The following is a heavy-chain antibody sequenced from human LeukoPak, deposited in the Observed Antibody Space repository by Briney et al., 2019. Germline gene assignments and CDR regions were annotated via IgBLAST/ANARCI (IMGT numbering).Heavy chain of an antibody. Sequence: GGSLRLSCAASGFTFSSYALSWVRQAPGKGLEWVSAISGSGDSTYYGDSVKGRFTISRDNSKNTLYLQMNSLRAEDTAVYYCAKTRPLDSSSWSHGDYWGQGTLVTVSS. CDR1: GFTFSSYA. CDR2: ISGSGDST. CDR3: AKTRPLDSSSWSHGDY. V-gene: IGHV3-23*01. J-gene: IGHJ4*02. D-gene: IGHD6-13*01.